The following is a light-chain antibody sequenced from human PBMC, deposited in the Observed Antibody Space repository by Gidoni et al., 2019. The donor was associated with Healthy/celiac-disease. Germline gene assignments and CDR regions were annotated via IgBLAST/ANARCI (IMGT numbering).Light chain of an antibody. CDR2: EVS. V-gene: IGLV2-14*01. CDR1: SSDVGGYNY. Sequence: HSALTQPASVSASPRQSITISCTGTSSDVGGYNYVSWYQQHPGKAPKLMIYEVSNRPSGVSNRFSGSKSGNTASLTISGLQAEDEDEYYCSSYTSSSTPCVFGTGTKVTVL. CDR3: SSYTSSSTPCV. J-gene: IGLJ1*01.